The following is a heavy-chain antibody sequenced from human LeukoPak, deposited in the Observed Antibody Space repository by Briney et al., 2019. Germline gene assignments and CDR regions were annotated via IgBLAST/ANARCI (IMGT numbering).Heavy chain of an antibody. V-gene: IGHV3-74*01. CDR2: LNLDGSTI. J-gene: IGHJ3*02. CDR3: AGTYYYDKGAFDI. Sequence: GGSLRLSCAVSGLIFRSHWMHWVRQAPGKGLVWVARLNLDGSTIDYADSVKGRFTISRDNAKSTLYLQMNSLRAEDTAVYYCAGTYYYDKGAFDIWGQGTMVTVSS. CDR1: GLIFRSHW. D-gene: IGHD3-22*01.